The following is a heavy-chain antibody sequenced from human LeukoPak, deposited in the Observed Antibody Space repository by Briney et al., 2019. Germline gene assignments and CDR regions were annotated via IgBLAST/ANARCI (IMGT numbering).Heavy chain of an antibody. CDR3: ARSPYYDFWSGYYTHAFDI. D-gene: IGHD3-3*01. CDR1: GGSFSGYY. Sequence: SETLSLICAVYGGSFSGYYWSWIRQPPGKGLEWIGEINHSGSTNYNPSLKSRVTISVDTSKNQFSLKLSSVTAADTAVYYCARSPYYDFWSGYYTHAFDIWGQGTMVTVSS. V-gene: IGHV4-34*01. CDR2: INHSGST. J-gene: IGHJ3*02.